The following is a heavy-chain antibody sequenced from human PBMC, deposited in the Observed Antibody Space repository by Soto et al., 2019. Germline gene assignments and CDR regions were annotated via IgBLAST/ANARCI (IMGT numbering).Heavy chain of an antibody. D-gene: IGHD2-2*01. V-gene: IGHV1-18*01. CDR3: ARSSGDIVVVPAAMPLFDY. J-gene: IGHJ4*02. Sequence: QVQLVQSGAEVKKPGASVKVSCKASGYTFTSYGISWVRQAPGQGLEWMGWISAYNGNTNYAQKLQGRVTMTTDTSTSTAYMELRSLRSDDTAVYYCARSSGDIVVVPAAMPLFDYWGQGTLVTVSS. CDR2: ISAYNGNT. CDR1: GYTFTSYG.